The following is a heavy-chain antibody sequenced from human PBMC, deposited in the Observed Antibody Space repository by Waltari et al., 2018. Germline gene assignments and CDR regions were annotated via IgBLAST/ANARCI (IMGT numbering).Heavy chain of an antibody. CDR1: GFTVSNNY. Sequence: EVQLVESGGDLVQPGGSLRLSCAASGFTVSNNYMSWVRQAPGKGLEWVSLIYSGGTTYYADSVKGRFTISRDKSNNTLYLQMNSLRAEDTSVYYCSTRHYRGQGTLVTVSS. V-gene: IGHV3-66*01. J-gene: IGHJ4*02. CDR3: STRHY. CDR2: IYSGGTT.